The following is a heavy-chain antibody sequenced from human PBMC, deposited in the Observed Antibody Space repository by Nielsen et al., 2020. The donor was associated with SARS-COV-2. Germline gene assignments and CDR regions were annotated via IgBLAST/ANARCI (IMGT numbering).Heavy chain of an antibody. CDR1: GFTFSAYN. D-gene: IGHD7-27*01. CDR3: ASSTGPGGWFDP. Sequence: GESLKISCADSGFTFSAYNMNWVRQAPGKGLQWVSYISSSSRIIHYADSVKGRFTISRDNAKNSLYLQMNSLRVEDTAVYYCASSTGPGGWFDPWGQGTLVTVSS. V-gene: IGHV3-48*01. J-gene: IGHJ5*02. CDR2: ISSSSRII.